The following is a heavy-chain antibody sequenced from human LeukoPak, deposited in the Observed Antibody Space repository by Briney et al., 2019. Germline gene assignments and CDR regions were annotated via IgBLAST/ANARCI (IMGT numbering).Heavy chain of an antibody. V-gene: IGHV1-69*04. Sequence: GASVKVSCKASGYTFTSYGISWVRQAPGQGLEWMGRIIPILGIANYAQKFQGRVTITADKSTSTAYMELSSLRSEDTAVYYCARDRSGGVVVPAATWDWWFDPWGQGTLVTVSS. CDR1: GYTFTSYG. J-gene: IGHJ5*02. CDR2: IIPILGIA. CDR3: ARDRSGGVVVPAATWDWWFDP. D-gene: IGHD2-2*01.